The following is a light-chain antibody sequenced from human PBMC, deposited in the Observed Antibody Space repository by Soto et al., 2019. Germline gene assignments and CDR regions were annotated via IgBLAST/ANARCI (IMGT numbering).Light chain of an antibody. CDR2: RDD. J-gene: IGLJ2*01. V-gene: IGLV1-47*01. Sequence: QLVLTQPPSASATPGQRITISCFGSSSNIGSNYGYWYQQLPGTAPKLLISRDDERPSGVPDRFSGSKSGTSASLAISGVRSEDEADYFCAAWDGSLRAPVFGGGTKLTVL. CDR1: SSNIGSNY. CDR3: AAWDGSLRAPV.